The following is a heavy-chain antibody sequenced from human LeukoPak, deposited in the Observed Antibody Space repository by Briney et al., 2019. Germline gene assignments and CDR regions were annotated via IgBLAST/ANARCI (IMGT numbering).Heavy chain of an antibody. CDR3: ARVRGVGGRLEYYYYMDV. V-gene: IGHV4-59*01. CDR1: GGSISSYY. Sequence: SSETLSLTCTVSGGSISSYYWSWIRQPPGKGLEWIGYIYYSGSTNYNPSLKSRVTISVKTSKNQFSLKLSSVTAADTAVYYCARVRGVGGRLEYYYYMDVWGKGTTVTVSS. J-gene: IGHJ6*03. CDR2: IYYSGST. D-gene: IGHD3-10*01.